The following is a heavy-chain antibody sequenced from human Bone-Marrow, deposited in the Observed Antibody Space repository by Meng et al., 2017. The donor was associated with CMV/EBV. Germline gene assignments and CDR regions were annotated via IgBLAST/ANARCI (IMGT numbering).Heavy chain of an antibody. Sequence: SETLSLTCTVSGGSISSYYWSWIRQPPGKGLEWIGYIYYSGSTNYNPSLKSRVTISVDTSKNQFSLKLSSVTAADTAVYYCAMMGGHAFDIWGQRTMVTVSS. CDR3: AMMGGHAFDI. J-gene: IGHJ3*02. D-gene: IGHD1-26*01. V-gene: IGHV4-59*08. CDR1: GGSISSYY. CDR2: IYYSGST.